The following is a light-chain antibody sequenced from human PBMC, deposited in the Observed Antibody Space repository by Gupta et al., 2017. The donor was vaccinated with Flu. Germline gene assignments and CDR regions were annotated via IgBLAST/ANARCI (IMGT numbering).Light chain of an antibody. CDR1: QSVSTY. Sequence: PDILSLSPGGRATLSCRASQSVSTYLASYQKKPGQTPRLLIYDASKRATGIPARFSGSGSGTDFTLTISSLGPEDFAVYYCQKRTNWPPRTFGQGPNWRSN. V-gene: IGKV3-11*01. J-gene: IGKJ2*02. CDR3: QKRTNWPPRT. CDR2: DAS.